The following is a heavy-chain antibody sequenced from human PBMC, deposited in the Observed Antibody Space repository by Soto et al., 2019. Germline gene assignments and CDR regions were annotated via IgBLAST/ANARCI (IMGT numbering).Heavy chain of an antibody. Sequence: SENLYITCSVSQGSISNYYWSWIRQPPGKGLEWIGYIYYTGNTDYNPSLKSRVTILVDTSKNQFSLKLNSVTAADTAVYYCARGGWSLDLWGQGTLVT. CDR2: IYYTGNT. J-gene: IGHJ5*02. V-gene: IGHV4-59*01. CDR3: ARGGWSLDL. D-gene: IGHD6-19*01. CDR1: QGSISNYY.